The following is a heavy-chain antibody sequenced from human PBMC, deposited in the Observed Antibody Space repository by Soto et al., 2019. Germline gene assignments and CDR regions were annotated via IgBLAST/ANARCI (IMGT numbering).Heavy chain of an antibody. V-gene: IGHV4-31*03. J-gene: IGHJ3*02. CDR3: ASRAFGGVIAPGAFDI. D-gene: IGHD3-16*02. CDR2: IYYSGST. CDR1: GGSISSGGYY. Sequence: QVQLQESGPGLVKPSQTLSLTCTVSGGSISSGGYYWSWIRQHPGKGLEWIGYIYYSGSTYYNPSLKSRVTVSVNTSKNQFSLKRSSVSAADTAVYYCASRAFGGVIAPGAFDIWGQGTMVTVSS.